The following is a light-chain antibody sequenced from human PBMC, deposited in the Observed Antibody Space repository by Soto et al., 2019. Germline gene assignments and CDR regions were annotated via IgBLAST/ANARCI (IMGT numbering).Light chain of an antibody. V-gene: IGKV3-20*01. CDR2: GAS. J-gene: IGKJ1*01. Sequence: IVLPQSPGTLALSPGERATLSCGASQSVSSSYLAWYQQKPGQAPRPLIYGASSRAIGIPDRFSGSGSGTDFTLTISRLEPEDFAVYYCQQYGSSPWTFGQGTKVDIK. CDR3: QQYGSSPWT. CDR1: QSVSSSY.